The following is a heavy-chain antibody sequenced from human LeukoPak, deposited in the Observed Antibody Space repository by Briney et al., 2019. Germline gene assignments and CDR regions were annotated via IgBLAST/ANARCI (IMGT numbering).Heavy chain of an antibody. CDR3: ARGRYYYGSGSYYNVDHDAFDI. Sequence: SVKVSCRASGGTFSSYGISWVRQAPGQGLEWMGGIIPIFGTANYAQKFQGRVTITTDESTSTAYMELSSLRSEDTAVYYCARGRYYYGSGSYYNVDHDAFDIWGQGTMVTVSS. CDR1: GGTFSSYG. J-gene: IGHJ3*02. CDR2: IIPIFGTA. V-gene: IGHV1-69*05. D-gene: IGHD3-10*01.